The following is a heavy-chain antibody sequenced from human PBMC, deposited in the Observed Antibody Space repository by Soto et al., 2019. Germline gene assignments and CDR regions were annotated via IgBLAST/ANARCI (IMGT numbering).Heavy chain of an antibody. J-gene: IGHJ6*02. V-gene: IGHV4-59*01. CDR3: ARVDRRVTTVTTPSYYGMDF. CDR1: GGSISSYY. CDR2: IYYSGST. D-gene: IGHD4-4*01. Sequence: TSETLSLTCTVSGGSISSYYWSWNRQPPGKGLEWIGYIYYSGSTNYNPSLKSRVTISVDTSKNQCSLKLSYVTAAHTAVYYCARVDRRVTTVTTPSYYGMDFWRQVTTVTFSS.